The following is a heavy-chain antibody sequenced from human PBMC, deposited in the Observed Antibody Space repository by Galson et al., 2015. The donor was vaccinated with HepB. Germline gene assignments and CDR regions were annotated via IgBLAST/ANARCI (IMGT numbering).Heavy chain of an antibody. D-gene: IGHD2-21*02. CDR1: GGTFSSYA. Sequence: SVKVSCKASGGTFSSYAISWVRQAPGQGLEWMGGIIPIFGIANYAQKFQGRVTITADESTSTAYMELSSLRSEDTAVYYCARAMGYCGGDCYSHYYGMDVWGQGTTVTVSS. CDR3: ARAMGYCGGDCYSHYYGMDV. V-gene: IGHV1-69*13. CDR2: IIPIFGIA. J-gene: IGHJ6*02.